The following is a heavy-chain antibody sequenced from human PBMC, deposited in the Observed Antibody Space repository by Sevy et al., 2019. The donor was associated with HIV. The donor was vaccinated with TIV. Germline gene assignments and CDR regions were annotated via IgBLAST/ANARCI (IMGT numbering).Heavy chain of an antibody. J-gene: IGHJ4*02. CDR2: FDSEDCET. CDR1: GYTLTELS. Sequence: ASVKVSCKVSGYTLTELSMHWVRQAPGKGLEWMGGFDSEDCETIYAQKFQGRVTMTEDTSTDSAYMELSSLRSEDTAVYYCVTWYSSSWYYFDYWGQGTLVTVSS. CDR3: VTWYSSSWYYFDY. V-gene: IGHV1-24*01. D-gene: IGHD6-13*01.